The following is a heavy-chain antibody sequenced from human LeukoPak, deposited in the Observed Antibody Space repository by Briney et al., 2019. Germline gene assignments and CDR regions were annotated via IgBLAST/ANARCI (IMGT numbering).Heavy chain of an antibody. J-gene: IGHJ6*02. V-gene: IGHV1-46*01. Sequence: ASVKVSCKASGYTFTSYYMHWVRQAPGQGLEWMGIINPSGGSTSYAQKFEGRVTMTRDTSTSTVYMVLSSLRSEDTAVYYCARDIGESNIIDYYYGMDVWGQGTTVTVSS. CDR3: ARDIGESNIIDYYYGMDV. CDR1: GYTFTSYY. D-gene: IGHD3-10*01. CDR2: INPSGGST.